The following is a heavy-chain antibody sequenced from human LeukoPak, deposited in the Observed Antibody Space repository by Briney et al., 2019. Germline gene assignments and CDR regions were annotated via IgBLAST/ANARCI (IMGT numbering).Heavy chain of an antibody. V-gene: IGHV1-8*01. CDR3: ARGPSYCSGGSCYTNCFDP. CDR1: GYTFTSYD. CDR2: MNPNGGNT. J-gene: IGHJ5*02. Sequence: ASVKVSCKDSGYTFTSYDINWVRQATGQGLEWMGWMNPNGGNTDYAHKFQGRVTRTRNTSISTAYMELSSLRSEDTAVYYCARGPSYCSGGSCYTNCFDPWGQGTLVTDSS. D-gene: IGHD2-15*01.